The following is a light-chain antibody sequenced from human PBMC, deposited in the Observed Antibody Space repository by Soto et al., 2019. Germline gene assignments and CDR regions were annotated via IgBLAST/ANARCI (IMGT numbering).Light chain of an antibody. Sequence: QSVLTQPPSASGTPGQRVTTSCSGSSSNIGSNTVNWYQRLPGTAPKLLIYSNNQRPSGVPDRFSGSKSGTSASLAISGLQSEDEADYYCAAWDDTLNGSYVFGTGTKVTVL. CDR3: AAWDDTLNGSYV. CDR2: SNN. V-gene: IGLV1-44*01. CDR1: SSNIGSNT. J-gene: IGLJ1*01.